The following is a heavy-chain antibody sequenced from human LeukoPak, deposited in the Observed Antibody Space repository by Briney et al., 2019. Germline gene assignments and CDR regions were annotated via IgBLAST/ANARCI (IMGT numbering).Heavy chain of an antibody. V-gene: IGHV4-38-2*02. D-gene: IGHD2-8*01. J-gene: IGHJ4*02. CDR3: ARDAQQKYCTNGVCYRGVFDY. Sequence: PSETLSLTCAVSGYSISSGYYWGWIRQPPGKGLEWIGSIYHSGSTYYNPSLKSRVTISVDTSKNQFSLKLSSVTAADTAVYYCARDAQQKYCTNGVCYRGVFDYWGQGTLDTVSS. CDR1: GYSISSGYY. CDR2: IYHSGST.